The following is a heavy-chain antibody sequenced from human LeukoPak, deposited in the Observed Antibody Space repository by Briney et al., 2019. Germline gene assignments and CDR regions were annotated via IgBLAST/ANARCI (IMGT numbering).Heavy chain of an antibody. CDR1: GFTFSSYG. V-gene: IGHV3-30*18. J-gene: IGHJ6*03. D-gene: IGHD1-1*01. Sequence: PGRSLRLSCAASGFTFSSYGMHWVRQAPGKGLEWVAIISYDGSNKYYVDSVKGRFTISRDNSKNTLYLQMNSLRAEDTAVYYCAKETWTTGYYYYYYMDVWGKGTTVTVSS. CDR3: AKETWTTGYYYYYYMDV. CDR2: ISYDGSNK.